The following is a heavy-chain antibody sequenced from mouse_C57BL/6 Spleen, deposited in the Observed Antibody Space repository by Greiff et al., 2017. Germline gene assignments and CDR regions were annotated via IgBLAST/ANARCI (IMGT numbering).Heavy chain of an antibody. CDR3: ARDPIYYGSSYWYFDV. CDR2: INYDGSST. D-gene: IGHD1-1*01. CDR1: GFTFSDYY. Sequence: DVQLVESEGGLVQPGSSMKLSCTASGFTFSDYYMAWVRQVPEKGLEWVANINYDGSSTYYLDSLKSRFIISRDNAKNILYLQMSSLKSEDTATYYCARDPIYYGSSYWYFDVWGTGTTVTVSS. J-gene: IGHJ1*03. V-gene: IGHV5-16*01.